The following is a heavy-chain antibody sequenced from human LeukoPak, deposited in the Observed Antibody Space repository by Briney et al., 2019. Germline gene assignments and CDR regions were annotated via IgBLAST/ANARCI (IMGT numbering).Heavy chain of an antibody. CDR2: ISGSGGST. D-gene: IGHD1-7*01. CDR3: AKALRGTPFEYYFDY. Sequence: GGSLRLSCAASGFTFSSYAMSWVRQAPGKGLEWVSAISGSGGSTYYADSVKGRFTISRDNSKNRLYLQMNSLRAEDTAVYYCAKALRGTPFEYYFDYWGQGTLVTVSS. V-gene: IGHV3-23*01. J-gene: IGHJ4*02. CDR1: GFTFSSYA.